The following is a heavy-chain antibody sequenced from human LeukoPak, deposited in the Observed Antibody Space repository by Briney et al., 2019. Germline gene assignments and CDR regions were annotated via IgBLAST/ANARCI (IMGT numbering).Heavy chain of an antibody. V-gene: IGHV3-23*01. CDR2: ISGSGGST. CDR3: AKDYRVAAAGRPVFGMDV. Sequence: PGGSLRLSCAASGFTFSIYAMSWVRQAPGRGRECVSAISGSGGSTYYADSVKGRFTIPRDNSKNTLYLQMNSLIAEDTAVYYGAKDYRVAAAGRPVFGMDVWGQGTTVTVSS. J-gene: IGHJ6*02. D-gene: IGHD6-13*01. CDR1: GFTFSIYA.